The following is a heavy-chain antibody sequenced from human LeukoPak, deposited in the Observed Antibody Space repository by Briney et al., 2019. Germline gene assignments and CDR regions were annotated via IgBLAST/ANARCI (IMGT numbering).Heavy chain of an antibody. CDR2: ISTHTGNT. CDR3: ARDFWVRHSAPAPKEF. V-gene: IGHV1-18*01. D-gene: IGHD2-2*01. J-gene: IGHJ4*02. Sequence: GASVKVSCKASGYPFLDYGINWVRQAPGQGLEWMGWISTHTGNTRYTERFQGRVILTTDTFTNTAYMELRRLRSDDTAVFYCARDFWVRHSAPAPKEFWGQGTLVTVSS. CDR1: GYPFLDYG.